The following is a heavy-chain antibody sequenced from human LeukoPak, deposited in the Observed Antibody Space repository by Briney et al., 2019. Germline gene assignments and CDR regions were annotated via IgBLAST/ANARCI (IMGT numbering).Heavy chain of an antibody. CDR3: ARDQRYCSSSSCPWEPFDY. CDR2: ISTSGGST. V-gene: IGHV3-23*01. Sequence: PGGSLRLSCAASGFTFSSYVMSWVRQAPGKGLEWVSTISTSGGSTYYADSVKGRFTISRDDSKSTLYLQMNSLRAEDTAVYYCARDQRYCSSSSCPWEPFDYWGQGTLVTVSS. CDR1: GFTFSSYV. D-gene: IGHD2-2*01. J-gene: IGHJ4*02.